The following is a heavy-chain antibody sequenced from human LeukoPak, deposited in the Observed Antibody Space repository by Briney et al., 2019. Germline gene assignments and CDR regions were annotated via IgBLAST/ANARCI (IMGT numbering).Heavy chain of an antibody. J-gene: IGHJ4*02. V-gene: IGHV4-34*01. CDR1: GGSFSGYY. CDR3: AREIGYSDSH. CDR2: INHSGST. D-gene: IGHD5-12*01. Sequence: SETLSLTCAVYGGSFSGYYWSWIRQPPGKGLEWIGEINHSGSTNYNPSLKSRVTISVDTSKNQFSLKLSSVTAADTAVYYCAREIGYSDSHWGKGTLVTVSS.